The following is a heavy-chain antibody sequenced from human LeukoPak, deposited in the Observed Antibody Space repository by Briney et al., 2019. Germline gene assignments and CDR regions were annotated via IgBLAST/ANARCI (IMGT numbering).Heavy chain of an antibody. CDR2: IWYDGSNK. CDR1: GFTFSSYS. CDR3: ARDWGKGDY. J-gene: IGHJ4*02. Sequence: GGSLRLSCAASGFTFSSYSMNWVRQAPGKGLEWVSLIWYDGSNKYYADSVKGRFTISRDNSKNTLYLQMNSLRAEDTAVYYCARDWGKGDYWGQGTLVTVSS. V-gene: IGHV3-33*08. D-gene: IGHD3-16*01.